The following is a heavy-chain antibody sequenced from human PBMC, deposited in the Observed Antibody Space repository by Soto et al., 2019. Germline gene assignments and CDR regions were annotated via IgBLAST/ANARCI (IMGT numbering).Heavy chain of an antibody. D-gene: IGHD3-22*01. J-gene: IGHJ6*02. Sequence: ASVKVSCKASGYTFTSYDINWVRQATGQGLEWMGWMNPNSGNTGYAQKFQGRVTMTRNTSISTAYMELSSLRSEDTAVYYCARDRIITMIVVGSMDVWGQGTTVTVSS. V-gene: IGHV1-8*01. CDR3: ARDRIITMIVVGSMDV. CDR2: MNPNSGNT. CDR1: GYTFTSYD.